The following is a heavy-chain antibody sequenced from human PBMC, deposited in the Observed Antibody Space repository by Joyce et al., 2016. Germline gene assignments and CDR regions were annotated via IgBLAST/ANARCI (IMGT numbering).Heavy chain of an antibody. CDR3: ARHTRHSGGEYYYYYMDV. J-gene: IGHJ6*03. V-gene: IGHV4-39*01. Sequence: QLQLQESGPGLVKSSETLSLTCTVSGGSISSSNYYWGWIRQPPGKGLEWIGKIYYSGSTYYGPSLKSRVTISVDTSKNQFSLRLTSLTAADTAVYFCARHTRHSGGEYYYYYMDVWGKGTAVTVSS. CDR2: IYYSGST. D-gene: IGHD4-23*01. CDR1: GGSISSSNYY.